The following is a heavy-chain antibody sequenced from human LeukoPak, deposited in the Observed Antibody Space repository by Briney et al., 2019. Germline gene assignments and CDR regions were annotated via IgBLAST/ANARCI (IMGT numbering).Heavy chain of an antibody. D-gene: IGHD6-13*01. CDR1: GYTFTGYY. V-gene: IGHV1-2*02. CDR2: INPNSGGT. Sequence: GVSVKVSCKASGYTFTGYYMHWVRQAPGQGLEWMGWINPNSGGTNYAQKFQGRVTMTRDTSISTAYMELSRLRSDDTAVYYCARVPGAAAGTGVPWGQGTLVTVSS. CDR3: ARVPGAAAGTGVP. J-gene: IGHJ5*02.